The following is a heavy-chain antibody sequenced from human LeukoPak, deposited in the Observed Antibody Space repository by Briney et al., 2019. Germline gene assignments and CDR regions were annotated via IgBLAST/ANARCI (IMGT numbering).Heavy chain of an antibody. Sequence: GGSLRLSCAASEFSFSNYWMSWVRQAPGKGLEWVANIKRDGSERYYVDSVKGRLTISRDNAKNSLYLQINSLRAEDTAVYYCARGRSGSYRKGLYYYYYYYMDVWGKGTTVTVSS. D-gene: IGHD3-16*02. V-gene: IGHV3-7*01. CDR3: ARGRSGSYRKGLYYYYYYYMDV. J-gene: IGHJ6*03. CDR2: IKRDGSER. CDR1: EFSFSNYW.